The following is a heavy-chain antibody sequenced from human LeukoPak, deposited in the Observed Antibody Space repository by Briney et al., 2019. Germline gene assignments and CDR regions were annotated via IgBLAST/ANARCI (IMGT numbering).Heavy chain of an antibody. CDR1: GFTFSSYA. CDR2: ISGSGGST. V-gene: IGHV3-23*01. Sequence: GGSLRLSCATSGFTFSSYAMSWVRQGPGKGLEWVSTISGSGGSTYYADSVKGRFTVSRDNSKNTLYLQMNSLRAEDTAVYYCAKDMTTAVAGTLFDCWGQGTLVTVSS. CDR3: AKDMTTAVAGTLFDC. D-gene: IGHD6-19*01. J-gene: IGHJ4*01.